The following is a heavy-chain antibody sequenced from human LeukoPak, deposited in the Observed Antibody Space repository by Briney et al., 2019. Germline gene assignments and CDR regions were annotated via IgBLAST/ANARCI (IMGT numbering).Heavy chain of an antibody. CDR2: VNPDDSDT. J-gene: IGHJ4*02. CDR3: ARLRWPRGGRSSFDY. Sequence: GESLKISCKGSGYSFTSHWIGWVRQMPGKGLEWMGIVNPDDSDTIYSPSFQGQVTISADESITTAYLQWSSLKASDTAMYYCARLRWPRGGRSSFDYWGQGTLVTVSS. D-gene: IGHD3-10*01. V-gene: IGHV5-51*01. CDR1: GYSFTSHW.